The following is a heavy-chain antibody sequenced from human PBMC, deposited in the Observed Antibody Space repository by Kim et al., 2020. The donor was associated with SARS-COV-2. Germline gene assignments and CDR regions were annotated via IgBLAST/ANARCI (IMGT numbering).Heavy chain of an antibody. Sequence: SETLSLTCTVSGGSISSGDYYWSWIRQPPGKSLEWIGYIYYSGSTYYNPSLKSRVTISVDTSKNQFSLKLSSVTAADTAVYYCARDSKAWFGELFHYYYYYGMDVWGQGTTVTVSS. CDR3: ARDSKAWFGELFHYYYYYGMDV. CDR1: GGSISSGDYY. D-gene: IGHD3-10*01. CDR2: IYYSGST. V-gene: IGHV4-30-4*01. J-gene: IGHJ6*02.